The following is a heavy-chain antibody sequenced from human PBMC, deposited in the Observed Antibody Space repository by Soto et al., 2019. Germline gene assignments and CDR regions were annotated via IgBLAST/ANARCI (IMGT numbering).Heavy chain of an antibody. Sequence: GESLKISCKGSGYSVTSYWIGWVRQMPGKGLEWMGIIYPGDSDTRYSPSFQGEVTISADKSISTAYLQWSSLKASDTAMYYCARHYYGSGSYPGYWGRGTLVTVSS. CDR2: IYPGDSDT. V-gene: IGHV5-51*01. J-gene: IGHJ4*02. D-gene: IGHD3-10*01. CDR1: GYSVTSYW. CDR3: ARHYYGSGSYPGY.